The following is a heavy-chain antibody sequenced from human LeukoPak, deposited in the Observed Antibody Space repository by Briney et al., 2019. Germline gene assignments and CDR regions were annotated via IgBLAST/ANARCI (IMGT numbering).Heavy chain of an antibody. V-gene: IGHV3-33*01. J-gene: IGHJ5*02. D-gene: IGHD3-3*01. CDR2: IWYDGSNK. CDR1: GCAFSRYG. Sequence: GGSLRLSCAASGCAFSRYGMRWVRQAPGKGLEWVAVIWYDGSNKYYADSVKGRFTISRDNSKNTLYLQMNSLRAEDTAVYYCARDTTYYDFWSGYYTGPGWFDPWGQGTLVTVSS. CDR3: ARDTTYYDFWSGYYTGPGWFDP.